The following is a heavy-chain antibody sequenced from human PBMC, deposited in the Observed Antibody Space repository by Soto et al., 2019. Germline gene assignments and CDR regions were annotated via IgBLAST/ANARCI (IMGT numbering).Heavy chain of an antibody. Sequence: GGSLRLSCTASGFTFSTFAMIWVRQAPGKGLEWVASINFSGGTTYYADSVKGRFTISRDNSKNTLYVQMNGLRGDDTAVYYCARDRVATTSYYGMDVWGQGTTVTVSS. CDR1: GFTFSTFA. V-gene: IGHV3-23*01. CDR3: ARDRVATTSYYGMDV. CDR2: INFSGGTT. J-gene: IGHJ6*02.